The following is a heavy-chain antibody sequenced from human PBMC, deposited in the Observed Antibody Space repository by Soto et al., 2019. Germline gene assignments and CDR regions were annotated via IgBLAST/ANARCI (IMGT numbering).Heavy chain of an antibody. CDR1: GFTFSSYG. CDR2: IWYDGSNK. V-gene: IGHV3-33*01. D-gene: IGHD6-19*01. CDR3: ARGYQWLGLDY. J-gene: IGHJ4*02. Sequence: GSLRLSCAASGFTFSSYGMHWVRQAPGKGLEWVAVIWYDGSNKYYADSVKGRFTISRDNSKNTLYLQMNSLRAEDTAVYYCARGYQWLGLDYWGQGTLVTVSS.